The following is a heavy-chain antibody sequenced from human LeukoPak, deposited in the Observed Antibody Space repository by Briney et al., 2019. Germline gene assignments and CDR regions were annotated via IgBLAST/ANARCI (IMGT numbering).Heavy chain of an antibody. CDR2: ISGSGEST. Sequence: GGSLRLSCAASGFTFSSYAMTWVRQAPGKGLEWVSEISGSGESTYYGDSVKGRFTISRDNSKNTLYLQMNSPRAGDTAIYYCAREHWDFDYWSQGTLVTVSS. J-gene: IGHJ4*02. V-gene: IGHV3-23*01. CDR1: GFTFSSYA. CDR3: AREHWDFDY. D-gene: IGHD7-27*01.